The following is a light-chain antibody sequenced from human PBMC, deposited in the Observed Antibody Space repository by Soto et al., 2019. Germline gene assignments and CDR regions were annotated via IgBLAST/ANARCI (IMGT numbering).Light chain of an antibody. CDR2: AAS. J-gene: IGKJ1*01. CDR1: QSVSSNY. CDR3: QQYGSSPWT. V-gene: IGKV3-20*01. Sequence: EIVVTQSPASLSVSPGERCTLSCRASQSVSSNYLGWYQQKHGQAPRXXIYAASSRATGSPDRFSGSGAGTDLTLTISRLEPEDGEVDVGQQYGSSPWTFGQGTKVDIK.